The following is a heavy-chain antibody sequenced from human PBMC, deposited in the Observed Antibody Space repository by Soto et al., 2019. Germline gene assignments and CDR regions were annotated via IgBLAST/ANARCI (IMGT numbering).Heavy chain of an antibody. D-gene: IGHD3-10*01. CDR3: ARVHGSGSYFYGMDV. J-gene: IGHJ6*02. CDR1: GVSITSGGYY. Sequence: QVQLQESGPGLVRPSQTLSLTCTVSGVSITSGGYYWSWIRQLPGKGLEWIGYTQYSGSTYYNPSHKSPVTISVDTSKNQFSLNLNSVTAADTAVYYCARVHGSGSYFYGMDVWGQGTTVTVSS. CDR2: TQYSGST. V-gene: IGHV4-31*01.